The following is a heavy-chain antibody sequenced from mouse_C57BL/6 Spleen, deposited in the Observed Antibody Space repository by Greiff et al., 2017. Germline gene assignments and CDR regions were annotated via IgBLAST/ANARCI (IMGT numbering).Heavy chain of an antibody. V-gene: IGHV1-66*01. CDR2: IYPGSGNT. CDR3: ARWTVVADYYAMDY. Sequence: QVQLQQSGPELVKPGASVKISCKASGSSFTSYYIHGVKKRPGQGLEWIGWIYPGSGNTKYNEKFKGKATLTADTSSSTAYMQLSSLTSEDSAVYYCARWTVVADYYAMDYWGQGTSVTVSS. J-gene: IGHJ4*01. CDR1: GSSFTSYY. D-gene: IGHD1-1*01.